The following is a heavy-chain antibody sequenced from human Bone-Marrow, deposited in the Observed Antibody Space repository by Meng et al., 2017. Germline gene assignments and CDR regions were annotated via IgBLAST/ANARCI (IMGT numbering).Heavy chain of an antibody. V-gene: IGHV3-30*01. Sequence: GESLKISCAASGFTFSSYAMHWVRQAPGKGLEWVAVISYDGSNKYYADSVKGRFTISRDNSKNTLYLQMNSLRAEDTAVYYCARDRKRHSSGWSNWGQGTLVTVSS. CDR3: ARDRKRHSSGWSN. J-gene: IGHJ4*02. D-gene: IGHD6-19*01. CDR2: ISYDGSNK. CDR1: GFTFSSYA.